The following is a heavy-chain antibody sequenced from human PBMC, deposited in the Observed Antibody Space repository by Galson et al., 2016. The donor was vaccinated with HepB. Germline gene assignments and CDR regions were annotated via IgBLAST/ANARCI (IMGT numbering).Heavy chain of an antibody. CDR1: GFTFSDYY. V-gene: IGHV3-11*01. CDR2: IDSSGTTI. CDR3: ARGLYYGDYAPHY. D-gene: IGHD4-17*01. Sequence: SLRLSCAASGFTFSDYYMNWIRQAPGKGLECISYIDSSGTTIYYSDSVKGRFTVSRGNAKNSLYLQMNSLRVEDTAVYYCARGLYYGDYAPHYWGQGTLATVSS. J-gene: IGHJ4*02.